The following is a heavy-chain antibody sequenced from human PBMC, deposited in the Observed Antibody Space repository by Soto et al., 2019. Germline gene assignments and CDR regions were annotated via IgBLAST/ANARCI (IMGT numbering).Heavy chain of an antibody. Sequence: QGQLVQSGAEVKKPGASVRVSCRASGYTFIDYFIHWVRQAPGQGLEWLGWINPNSGVTDYDQKFQGRVTLTRDTSISTAYMELTRLTSDDTAVYYCARVRVGLDDWGQGSLVSVSS. D-gene: IGHD1-26*01. J-gene: IGHJ4*01. V-gene: IGHV1-2*02. CDR3: ARVRVGLDD. CDR1: GYTFIDYF. CDR2: INPNSGVT.